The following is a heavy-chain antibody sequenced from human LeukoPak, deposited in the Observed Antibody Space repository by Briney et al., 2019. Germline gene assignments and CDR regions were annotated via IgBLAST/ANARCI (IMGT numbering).Heavy chain of an antibody. D-gene: IGHD3-22*01. CDR3: ARGTYYYDSSGYSGFDY. V-gene: IGHV1-69*05. J-gene: IGHJ4*02. CDR1: GGTFSSYA. Sequence: SVKVSCKASGGTFSSYAISWVRQAPGQGLEWMGGIIPIFGTANYAQKFQGRVTITTDESTSTAYMELSSLRSEDTAVYYCARGTYYYDSSGYSGFDYWGKGTLVTVSS. CDR2: IIPIFGTA.